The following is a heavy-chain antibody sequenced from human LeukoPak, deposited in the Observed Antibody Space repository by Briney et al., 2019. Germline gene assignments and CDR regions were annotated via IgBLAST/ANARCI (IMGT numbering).Heavy chain of an antibody. CDR2: ISSNGGSS. Sequence: GGSLRLSCSASGFTFSAYAMYWVRQAPGKGLEYVSGISSNGGSSYYADSVKGRFTISRDNSKNTLYLQMSSLRAEDTAVYYCVKITSVTGGDCWGQGTRLTVSS. CDR1: GFTFSAYA. V-gene: IGHV3-64D*09. D-gene: IGHD1-1*01. CDR3: VKITSVTGGDC. J-gene: IGHJ4*02.